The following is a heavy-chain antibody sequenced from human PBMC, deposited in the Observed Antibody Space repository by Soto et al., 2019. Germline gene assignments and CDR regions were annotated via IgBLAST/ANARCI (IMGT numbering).Heavy chain of an antibody. V-gene: IGHV4-31*03. CDR2: IYYSGST. Sequence: SETLSLTCTVSGGSISSGGYYWSWIRQHPGKGLEWIGYIYYSGSTYYNPSLKSRVTISVDTSKNQFSLKLSSVTAADTAVYYCASWSGYYTHYYMDVWGKGTTVTVSS. J-gene: IGHJ6*03. CDR3: ASWSGYYTHYYMDV. D-gene: IGHD3-3*01. CDR1: GGSISSGGYY.